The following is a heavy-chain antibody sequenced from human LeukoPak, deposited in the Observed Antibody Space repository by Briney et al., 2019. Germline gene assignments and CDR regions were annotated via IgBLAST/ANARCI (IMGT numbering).Heavy chain of an antibody. CDR3: ARGRLFIGSLRIYGMDV. CDR1: GVSFSGYY. J-gene: IGHJ6*04. Sequence: SETLSLTCAVYGVSFSGYYWSWLRQPPGKGLEWLGEINHSGSTNYNPSLKSRVTISVDTSKNQFSLKLSSVTAADPAVYYCARGRLFIGSLRIYGMDVWGKGTPVTVSS. V-gene: IGHV4-34*01. CDR2: INHSGST. D-gene: IGHD2-21*01.